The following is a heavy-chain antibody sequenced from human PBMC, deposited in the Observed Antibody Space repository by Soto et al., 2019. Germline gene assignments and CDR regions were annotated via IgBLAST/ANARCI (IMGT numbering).Heavy chain of an antibody. CDR2: ISANDVGT. V-gene: IGHV3-23*01. CDR1: GFTLRNYA. CDR3: AKAKNDYNWDNRPPFDY. D-gene: IGHD1-20*01. Sequence: GGSLRLSCEASGFTLRNYAMTWVRQAPGKGLEWVSLISANDVGTYYAESVKTRFTISTDQSRNTVYLQMDSLRADDTAIYYRAKAKNDYNWDNRPPFDYWGQGTLVTVSS. J-gene: IGHJ4*02.